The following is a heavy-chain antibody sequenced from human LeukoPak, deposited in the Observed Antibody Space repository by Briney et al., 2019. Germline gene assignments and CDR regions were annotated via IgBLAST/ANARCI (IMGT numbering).Heavy chain of an antibody. CDR2: INHSGSA. D-gene: IGHD3-9*01. CDR1: GGSFSGYY. CDR3: AGGNDILPGYYEIYYFDY. V-gene: IGHV4-34*01. J-gene: IGHJ4*02. Sequence: PSETLSLTCAVYGGSFSGYYWSWIRQPPGKGLEWIGEINHSGSANYNPSLTSRVTISVDTSKNQFSLKLSSVTAADTAVYYCAGGNDILPGYYEIYYFDYGGQGTLVTVSS.